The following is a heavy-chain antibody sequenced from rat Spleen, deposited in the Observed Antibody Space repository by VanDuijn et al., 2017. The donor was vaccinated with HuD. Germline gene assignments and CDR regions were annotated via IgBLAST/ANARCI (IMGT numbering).Heavy chain of an antibody. J-gene: IGHJ2*01. Sequence: EVQLVESGGGLVQPGRSLKLSCVASGFTFNKYWMTWIRQAPGKGLEWVGAITNTGGTTYYPDSVKGRFTISRDNAKSTLYLQMNSLRSEDTATYYCTKGFGYGYNDWFAYWGQGVMVTVSS. CDR2: ITNTGGTT. CDR1: GFTFNKYW. CDR3: TKGFGYGYNDWFAY. V-gene: IGHV5-31*01. D-gene: IGHD1-9*01.